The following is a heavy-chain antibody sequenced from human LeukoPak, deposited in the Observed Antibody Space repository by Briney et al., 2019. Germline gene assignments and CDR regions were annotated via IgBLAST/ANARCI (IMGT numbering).Heavy chain of an antibody. J-gene: IGHJ4*02. Sequence: EXLXXTXAXYGVSFSDHYXXWIRQPPGKXXEXXGETNHGGSTKYNPSLKSRVTISLDTSKNQFSLKLNSVTAADTAVYYCARAYVVRGVIVEIGWGQGTLVTVSS. D-gene: IGHD3-10*01. CDR3: ARAYVVRGVIVEIG. CDR2: TNHGGST. CDR1: GVSFSDHY. V-gene: IGHV4-34*01.